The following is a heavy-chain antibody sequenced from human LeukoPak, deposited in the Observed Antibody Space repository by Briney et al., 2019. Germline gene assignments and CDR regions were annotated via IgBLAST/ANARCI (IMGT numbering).Heavy chain of an antibody. V-gene: IGHV3-23*01. J-gene: IGHJ4*02. D-gene: IGHD2-21*01. CDR1: GFTFSSYA. CDR3: AKDFRIGYSAHFDY. CDR2: NSGSGDTT. Sequence: GGSLRLSCAASGFTFSSYAMNWVRQAPGKGLEWVSVNSGSGDTTYYADSVKGRFTVSRDKSKNTLYLQMNSLRGEDTAVYYCAKDFRIGYSAHFDYWGQGALVTVSS.